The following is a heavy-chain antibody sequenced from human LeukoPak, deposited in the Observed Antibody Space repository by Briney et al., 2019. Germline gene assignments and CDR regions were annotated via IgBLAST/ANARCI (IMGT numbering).Heavy chain of an antibody. Sequence: SETLSLTCTVSGGSISSYYWSWIRQPPGKGLEWIGYIYYSGSTNYNPSLKSRVTISVDTSKNQFSLKLSSVTAADTAVYYCARAPPYNYYDSSGYYWYFDLWGRGTLVTVSS. CDR2: IYYSGST. CDR1: GGSISSYY. D-gene: IGHD3-22*01. V-gene: IGHV4-59*01. CDR3: ARAPPYNYYDSSGYYWYFDL. J-gene: IGHJ2*01.